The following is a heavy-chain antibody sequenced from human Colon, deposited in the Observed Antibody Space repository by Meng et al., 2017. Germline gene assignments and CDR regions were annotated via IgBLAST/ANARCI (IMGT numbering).Heavy chain of an antibody. D-gene: IGHD1-26*01. CDR2: IKPDGSET. Sequence: GESLKISCTPSGFIIANNWMRWVRHVPGKGLECLANIKPDGSETYYVDYVRGRFTISRDNAKNSLYLQMNSLRAEDTAVYYCATLVRGTGTDYWGQGTLVTVSS. CDR3: ATLVRGTGTDY. J-gene: IGHJ4*02. V-gene: IGHV3-7*01. CDR1: GFIIANNW.